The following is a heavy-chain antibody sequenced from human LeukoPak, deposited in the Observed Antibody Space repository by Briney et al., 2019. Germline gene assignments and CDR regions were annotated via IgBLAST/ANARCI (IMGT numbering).Heavy chain of an antibody. CDR1: GFTFSNYA. J-gene: IGHJ4*02. Sequence: GGSLRLSCTASGFTFSNYAMSWVRQAPGKGLEWVSAISSSGVGTYYADSVKGRFIISRDNSKNTVFLQMNSLRAEDTAVFYCANRGGDGNPHDYWGQGTLVTVSS. D-gene: IGHD3-16*01. CDR3: ANRGGDGNPHDY. V-gene: IGHV3-23*01. CDR2: ISSSGVGT.